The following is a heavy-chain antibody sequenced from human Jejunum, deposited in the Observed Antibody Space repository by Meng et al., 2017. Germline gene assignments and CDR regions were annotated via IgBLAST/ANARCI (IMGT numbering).Heavy chain of an antibody. CDR3: ARGHWALDS. CDR2: INPSDTTT. J-gene: IGHJ4*02. Sequence: QVQLVESGGGLVKPGGSLRLSCAASGITFSDFYMSWVRQAPGKGLEWVSYINPSDTTTDYADSVKGRFTISRDHAKKSMYLQMNSLRVEDTAVYYCARGHWALDSWGQGTLVTVSS. D-gene: IGHD7-27*01. V-gene: IGHV3-11*01. CDR1: GITFSDFY.